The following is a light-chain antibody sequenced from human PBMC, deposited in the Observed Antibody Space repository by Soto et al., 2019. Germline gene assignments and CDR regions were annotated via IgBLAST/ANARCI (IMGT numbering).Light chain of an antibody. CDR2: EGN. CDR3: QSYDSTSGV. CDR1: SGSIASSY. Sequence: NFMLTQPHSVSASPGKTVTISCTRSSGSIASSYVQWYQQRPGSSPTTVIYEGNQRPSGVPDRFSGSIDSSSNSASLTISGLKTEDEADYYCQSYDSTSGVFGGGTKLTVL. J-gene: IGLJ3*02. V-gene: IGLV6-57*01.